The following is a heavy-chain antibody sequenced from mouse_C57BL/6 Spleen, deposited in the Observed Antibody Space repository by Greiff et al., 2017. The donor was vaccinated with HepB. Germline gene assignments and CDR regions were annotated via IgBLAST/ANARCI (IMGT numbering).Heavy chain of an antibody. CDR3: TRLDYHYAMDY. D-gene: IGHD2-4*01. Sequence: QVQLKQSGAELVRPGASVTLSCKASGYTFTDYEMHWVKQTPVHGLEWIGAIDPETGGTAYNQKFKGKAILTADKSSSTAYMELRSLTSEDSAVYYCTRLDYHYAMDYWGQGTSVTVSS. V-gene: IGHV1-15*01. J-gene: IGHJ4*01. CDR2: IDPETGGT. CDR1: GYTFTDYE.